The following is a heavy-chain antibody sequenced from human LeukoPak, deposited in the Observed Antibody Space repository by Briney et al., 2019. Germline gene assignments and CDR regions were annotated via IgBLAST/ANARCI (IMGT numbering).Heavy chain of an antibody. J-gene: IGHJ4*02. CDR1: GGSFSGYY. D-gene: IGHD1-20*01. CDR3: ARGRITGTILAFDY. CDR2: INHSGST. V-gene: IGHV4-34*01. Sequence: KPSETLSLTCAVYGGSFSGYYWSWIRQPPGKGLEWIGEINHSGSTNYNPSLKSRVTISVDTSKNQFSLKLSSVTAADTAVYYCARGRITGTILAFDYWGQGTLVTVSS.